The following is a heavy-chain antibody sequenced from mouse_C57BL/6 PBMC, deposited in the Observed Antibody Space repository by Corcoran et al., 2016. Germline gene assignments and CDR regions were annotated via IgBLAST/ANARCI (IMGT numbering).Heavy chain of an antibody. D-gene: IGHD2-3*01. Sequence: QIQLVQAGPVLKKPGETVRISCTASRYTFTTAGMKWVQKMPGKGVKWIGWINTHSGEPKYAADFKGRFSFSLETYASTAFLQISNLKKEDTATYFCARCGYYDYWYFDVGGTGITVIFSS. J-gene: IGHJ1*03. CDR2: INTHSGEP. CDR1: RYTFTTAG. CDR3: ARCGYYDYWYFDV. V-gene: IGHV9-4*01.